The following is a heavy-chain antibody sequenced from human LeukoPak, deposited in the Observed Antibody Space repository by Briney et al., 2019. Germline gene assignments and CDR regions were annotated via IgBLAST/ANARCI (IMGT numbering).Heavy chain of an antibody. CDR3: ARGNSYYDSSGYFPWESFQH. J-gene: IGHJ1*01. CDR1: GGSISSSSHY. V-gene: IGHV4-39*07. CDR2: MYYRGST. D-gene: IGHD3-22*01. Sequence: SETLSLTCTVSGGSISSSSHYWGWIRQPPGKGLEWIGSMYYRGSTYHNPSLKSRVTISVDTSKNQFSLKLTSVTAADTAVYYCARGNSYYDSSGYFPWESFQHWGQGTLVTVSS.